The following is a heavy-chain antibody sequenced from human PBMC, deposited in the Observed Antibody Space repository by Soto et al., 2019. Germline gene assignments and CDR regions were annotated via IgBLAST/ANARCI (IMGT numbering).Heavy chain of an antibody. D-gene: IGHD1-7*01. CDR3: ARGTGTTIYFQH. J-gene: IGHJ1*01. Sequence: SETLSLTCAVYGGSFSGYYWSWIRQPPGKGLEWIGEINHSGSTNYNPSLKSRVTISVDTSKNQFSLKLSSVTAADTAVYYCARGTGTTIYFQHWGQRTLVTVSS. CDR2: INHSGST. CDR1: GGSFSGYY. V-gene: IGHV4-34*01.